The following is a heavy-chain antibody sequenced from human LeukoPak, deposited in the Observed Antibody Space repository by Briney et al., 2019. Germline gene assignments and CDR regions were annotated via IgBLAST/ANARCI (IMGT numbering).Heavy chain of an antibody. CDR3: ARDYYGSGYWFDP. V-gene: IGHV1-2*02. CDR2: INPNSGGT. Sequence: ASVKVSCKASGYTFTGYYMHWVRQAPGQGLEWMGWINPNSGGTNYAQKFQGRVTMTRDTSISTAYMELSSLRSEDMAVYYCARDYYGSGYWFDPWGQGTLVTVSS. J-gene: IGHJ5*02. D-gene: IGHD3-10*01. CDR1: GYTFTGYY.